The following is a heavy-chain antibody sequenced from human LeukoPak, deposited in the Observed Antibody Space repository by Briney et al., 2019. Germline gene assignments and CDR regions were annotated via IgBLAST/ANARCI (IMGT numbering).Heavy chain of an antibody. CDR1: GFTFSRYP. Sequence: GGSLRLSCAASGFTFSRYPLSWVRQAPGKGLEWVSSISNTGGITYYADSVKGRFTLFRDNSNDTLFLQMNTLRADDTAVYYCAKQNTDYDFSEGFDSWGQGTLVTVSP. V-gene: IGHV3-23*01. J-gene: IGHJ4*02. D-gene: IGHD3-3*01. CDR2: ISNTGGIT. CDR3: AKQNTDYDFSEGFDS.